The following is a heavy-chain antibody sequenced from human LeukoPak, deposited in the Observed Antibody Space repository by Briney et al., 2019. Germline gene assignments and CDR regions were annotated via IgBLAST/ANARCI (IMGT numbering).Heavy chain of an antibody. J-gene: IGHJ4*02. CDR1: GFTFSSYG. Sequence: GGSLRLSRAASGFTFSSYGMHWVRQAPGKGLEWVAFIRYDGSKKYYADSVKGRFTISRDNAKNTLFLQMNSLRAEDTAVYYCATTGSGSYYDYWGQGTLVTVSS. V-gene: IGHV3-30*02. CDR3: ATTGSGSYYDY. D-gene: IGHD1-26*01. CDR2: IRYDGSKK.